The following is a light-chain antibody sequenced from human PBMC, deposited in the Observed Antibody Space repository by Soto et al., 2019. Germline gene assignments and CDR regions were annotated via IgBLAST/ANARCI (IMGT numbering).Light chain of an antibody. Sequence: EIVMTQSPATLSVSQGERATLSFRTSQSVSSKLAWYQQKPGQAPRLLIFGASSRATGIPARFSGSGSGTEFTLTINSLQSEDFAVYYCQQYDNWPRTFGQGTKGDIK. CDR2: GAS. CDR1: QSVSSK. J-gene: IGKJ1*01. CDR3: QQYDNWPRT. V-gene: IGKV3-15*01.